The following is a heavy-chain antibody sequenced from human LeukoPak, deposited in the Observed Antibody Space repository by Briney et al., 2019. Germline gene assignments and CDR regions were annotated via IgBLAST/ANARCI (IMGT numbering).Heavy chain of an antibody. D-gene: IGHD3-16*01. Sequence: GGSLRLSCAASGFTFSRLGMQWVRQAPGKGLEWVAMIWHDGSVEEYAASVKGRFTISRDNSRDTLFLQMNRLRDDDTAVYYCAKEGDQFRGYLDAWGKGTMVTVSS. CDR2: IWHDGSVE. J-gene: IGHJ6*03. CDR3: AKEGDQFRGYLDA. V-gene: IGHV3-33*06. CDR1: GFTFSRLG.